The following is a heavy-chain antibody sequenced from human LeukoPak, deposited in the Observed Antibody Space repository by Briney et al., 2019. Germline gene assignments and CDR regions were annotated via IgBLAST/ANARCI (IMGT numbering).Heavy chain of an antibody. CDR2: INHSGST. Sequence: SETLSLTCAVYGGSFSGYYWSWIRQPTGKGLEWIGEINHSGSTNYNPSLKSRVTISVDTSKNQFSLKLSSVTATDTAVYYCARGSLWYSSSLDAFDIWGQGTMVTVSS. V-gene: IGHV4-34*01. CDR1: GGSFSGYY. J-gene: IGHJ3*02. CDR3: ARGSLWYSSSLDAFDI. D-gene: IGHD6-13*01.